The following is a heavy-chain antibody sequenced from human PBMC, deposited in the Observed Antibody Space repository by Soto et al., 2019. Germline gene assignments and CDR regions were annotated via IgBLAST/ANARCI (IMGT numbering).Heavy chain of an antibody. Sequence: QVQLQESGPGLVKPSETLSLNCTGSGVSISSFYWSWIRQSPGKGLEWIGYIYYTGSTVYNPSLKIRVTISLDTSTTQFSLKLSSVTAADTAVYYCARVMYGSGSYLHTFDYWGQGTLVTVSS. D-gene: IGHD3-10*01. CDR1: GVSISSFY. V-gene: IGHV4-59*01. CDR3: ARVMYGSGSYLHTFDY. CDR2: IYYTGST. J-gene: IGHJ4*02.